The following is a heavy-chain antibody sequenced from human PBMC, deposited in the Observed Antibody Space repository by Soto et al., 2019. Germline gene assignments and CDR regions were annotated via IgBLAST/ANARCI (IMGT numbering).Heavy chain of an antibody. D-gene: IGHD1-26*01. CDR3: AEMLIVGATPYYFEY. J-gene: IGHJ4*01. CDR1: GGSTMISSYY. V-gene: IGHV4-39*01. Sequence: PSETLSLTCDVSGGSTMISSYYCAWIRQPPGKGLEWIGSMYYSGSTYYNPSLKSRVTMSVDTSKNQFSLRLNSVTAADTAVYYFAEMLIVGATPYYFEYWDEGNLVTVPS. CDR2: MYYSGST.